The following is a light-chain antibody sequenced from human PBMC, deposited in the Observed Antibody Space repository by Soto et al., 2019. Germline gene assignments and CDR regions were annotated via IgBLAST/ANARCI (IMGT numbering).Light chain of an antibody. V-gene: IGLV2-14*01. Sequence: QSALTQPASVSGSHGQSITISCTGTSSYVGGYNYVSWYQQHPGKAPKLMIYEVSNRPSGVSNRFSGSKSGNTASLTISRLQAEDEADYYCSSYTSSSNPRVFGGGNKLTVL. J-gene: IGLJ3*02. CDR2: EVS. CDR1: SSYVGGYNY. CDR3: SSYTSSSNPRV.